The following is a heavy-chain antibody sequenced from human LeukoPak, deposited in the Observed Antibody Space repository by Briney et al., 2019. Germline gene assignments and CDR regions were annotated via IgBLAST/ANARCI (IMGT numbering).Heavy chain of an antibody. V-gene: IGHV1-2*02. CDR1: GYRFIDNY. CDR2: VHTNNGDA. CDR3: TREDF. Sequence: GASVKVSCKASGYRFIDNYIVWMRQAPGQGLEWMGWVHTNNGDATYARKFQGRVTLTRDTSISTVYMELNSLTSDDTAVYYCTREDFWGQGTLVIASS. J-gene: IGHJ4*02.